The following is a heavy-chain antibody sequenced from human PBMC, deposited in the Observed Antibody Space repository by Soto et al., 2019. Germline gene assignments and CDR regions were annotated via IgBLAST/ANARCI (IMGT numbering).Heavy chain of an antibody. CDR3: VRGDPGACSSTSCSDAFDL. V-gene: IGHV4-30-4*01. D-gene: IGHD2-2*01. Sequence: QVQLQESGPGLVKPSQTLSLTCTVSGGSISSGDYYWNWIRQPPGKGLEWIGSIYYSGSPYYSPSPKRRVTISVATSKNQSSLKLSSVTAADTAVYYCVRGDPGACSSTSCSDAFDLWGRGTMVAVSS. J-gene: IGHJ3*01. CDR1: GGSISSGDYY. CDR2: IYYSGSP.